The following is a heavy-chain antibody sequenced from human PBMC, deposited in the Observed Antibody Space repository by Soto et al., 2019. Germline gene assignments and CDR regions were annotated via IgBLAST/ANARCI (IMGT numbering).Heavy chain of an antibody. CDR2: VNPSGGST. V-gene: IGHV1-46*01. CDR3: AREENCSGGTCYSEYFHR. CDR1: GYLFTGYS. J-gene: IGHJ1*01. Sequence: ASVKVSCKASGYLFTGYSMHWGRLAPGQWLEWMGVVNPSGGSTKYAQNFQGRVTMTRDTSTTTIYMELSSLRSDDTAIYYCAREENCSGGTCYSEYFHRWGQGTLVTVSS. D-gene: IGHD2-15*01.